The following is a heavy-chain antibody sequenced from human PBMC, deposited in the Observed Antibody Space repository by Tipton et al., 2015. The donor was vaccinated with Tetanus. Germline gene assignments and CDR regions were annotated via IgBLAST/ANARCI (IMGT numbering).Heavy chain of an antibody. J-gene: IGHJ6*02. CDR3: ARGQAAGFTVGYYYYYYGMDV. CDR1: GGPFSGYY. D-gene: IGHD6-13*01. V-gene: IGHV4-34*01. Sequence: TLSLTCAVYGGPFSGYYWSWIRQPPGKGLEWIGEINHSGSTNYNPSHKSPVTISADTSKNQFSLKLSSVTAADTAVYYCARGQAAGFTVGYYYYYYGMDVWGQGTTVTVSS. CDR2: INHSGST.